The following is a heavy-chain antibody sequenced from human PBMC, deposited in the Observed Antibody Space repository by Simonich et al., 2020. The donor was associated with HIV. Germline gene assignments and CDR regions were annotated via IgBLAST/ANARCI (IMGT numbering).Heavy chain of an antibody. Sequence: EVQLVESGGGLVKPGGSLRLSCAASGFTFRSYSMNWVRQAPGKGREWVSSISNSSSYIYYADSVKGRFTISRDNAKNSLYLQMNSLRAEDTAVYYCARDGRKGSSTSCSDYWGQGTLVTVSS. J-gene: IGHJ4*02. CDR1: GFTFRSYS. CDR3: ARDGRKGSSTSCSDY. D-gene: IGHD2-2*01. V-gene: IGHV3-21*01. CDR2: ISNSSSYI.